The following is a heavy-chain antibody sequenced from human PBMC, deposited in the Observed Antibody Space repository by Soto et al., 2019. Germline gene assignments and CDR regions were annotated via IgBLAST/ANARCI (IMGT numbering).Heavy chain of an antibody. CDR1: GGTFGSYA. V-gene: IGHV1-69*01. CDR2: IIPIPGTA. CDR3: ARSQGSSTSLEIYYYYYYGMDV. J-gene: IGHJ6*02. Sequence: QVQLVQSGAEVKKPGSSVKVSCKASGGTFGSYAISWVRQAPGHGLEWMGGIIPIPGTANYAQKFQGRVMIAADEPTSTAYMELSSLRSEDTAVYYCARSQGSSTSLEIYYYYYYGMDVWGQGTTVTVSS. D-gene: IGHD2-2*01.